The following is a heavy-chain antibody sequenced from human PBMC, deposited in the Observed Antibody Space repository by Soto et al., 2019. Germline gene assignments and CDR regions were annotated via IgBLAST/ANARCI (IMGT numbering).Heavy chain of an antibody. D-gene: IGHD2-15*01. CDR3: AKWAYCSGGSCYDWFDP. Sequence: ASVKVSCKASGGAFSSYAISWVRQAPGQGLEWMGGIIPIFGTANYAQKFQGRVTITADESTSTAYMELSSLRSEDTAAYYCAKWAYCSGGSCYDWFDPWGQGTLVTVPQ. J-gene: IGHJ5*02. CDR1: GGAFSSYA. CDR2: IIPIFGTA. V-gene: IGHV1-69*13.